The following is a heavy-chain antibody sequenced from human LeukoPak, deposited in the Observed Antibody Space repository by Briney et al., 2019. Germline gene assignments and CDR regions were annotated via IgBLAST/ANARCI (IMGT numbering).Heavy chain of an antibody. J-gene: IGHJ4*02. V-gene: IGHV3-23*01. Sequence: GGSLRLSCAASGFTFSSYAMGWVRRAPGKGPDWVSSISGSGGHTYFADSVRGRFTISRDNSKNTLDLQMNSLKVEDTAVYYCAKFRYHSNDNNYLDFNYWGQGTLVTVSS. D-gene: IGHD3-22*01. CDR2: ISGSGGHT. CDR1: GFTFSSYA. CDR3: AKFRYHSNDNNYLDFNY.